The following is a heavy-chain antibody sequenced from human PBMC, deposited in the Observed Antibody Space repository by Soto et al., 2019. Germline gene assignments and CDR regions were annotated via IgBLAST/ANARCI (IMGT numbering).Heavy chain of an antibody. CDR1: GGSVSSYY. CDR2: IYYSGST. D-gene: IGHD3-10*01. J-gene: IGHJ4*02. V-gene: IGHV4-59*02. Sequence: SETLSLTCTVSGGSVSSYYWSWIRQPPGKGLEWIGYIYYSGSTNYNPSLKSRVTISVDTSKNQFSLKLSSVTAADTAVYYCASLGPDYYGSGSPWYFDYWGQGTLVTVS. CDR3: ASLGPDYYGSGSPWYFDY.